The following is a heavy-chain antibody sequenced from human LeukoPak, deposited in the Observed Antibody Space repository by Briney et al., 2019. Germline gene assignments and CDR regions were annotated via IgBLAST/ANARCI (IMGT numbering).Heavy chain of an antibody. J-gene: IGHJ4*02. D-gene: IGHD1-26*01. CDR2: IYSGGSP. Sequence: GGSLRLSCAASGFIVSANYMNWVRQAPGKGLEWVSVIYSGGSPFYADSVKGRFTISRDNSKNTVYLQMNNLRVEDTAVYYCASGRQCDVWGQGTLVTVSS. V-gene: IGHV3-53*01. CDR3: ASGRQCDV. CDR1: GFIVSANY.